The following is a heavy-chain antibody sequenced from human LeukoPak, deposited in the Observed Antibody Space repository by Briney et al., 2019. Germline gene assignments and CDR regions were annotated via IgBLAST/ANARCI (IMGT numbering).Heavy chain of an antibody. CDR1: GFTFSSYG. Sequence: PGGSLRLSCAASGFTFSSYGMHWVRQAPGKGLEWVAVISYDGSNKYYADSVKGRFTISRDNSKNTLYLQMNSLRAEDTAAYYCARDTVVAKAFDIWGQGTMVTVSS. CDR2: ISYDGSNK. D-gene: IGHD2-15*01. V-gene: IGHV3-30*03. J-gene: IGHJ3*02. CDR3: ARDTVVAKAFDI.